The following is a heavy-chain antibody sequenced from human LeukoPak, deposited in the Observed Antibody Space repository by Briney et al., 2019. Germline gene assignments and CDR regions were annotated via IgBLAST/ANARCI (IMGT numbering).Heavy chain of an antibody. D-gene: IGHD6-19*01. V-gene: IGHV3-21*01. J-gene: IGHJ4*02. CDR3: ARGIAVAGFFDY. CDR1: GFTFSSYA. Sequence: PGGSLRLSCAASGFTFSSYAMSWVRQAPGKGLEWVSSISSSSSYIYYADSVKGRFTISRDNAKNSLYLQMNSLRAEDTAVYYCARGIAVAGFFDYWGQGALVTVSS. CDR2: ISSSSSYI.